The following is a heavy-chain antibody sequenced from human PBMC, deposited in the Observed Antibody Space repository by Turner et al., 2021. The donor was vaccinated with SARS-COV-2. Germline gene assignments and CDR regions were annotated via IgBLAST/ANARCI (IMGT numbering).Heavy chain of an antibody. CDR2: IRSRRSYI. D-gene: IGHD5-12*01. V-gene: IGHV3-21*01. CDR3: ARDPGYSGYDYWQNTEFFDY. J-gene: IGHJ4*02. Sequence: EVQLVESGGGLVKPGGSLRLSCDASGFTFSSYSMNWVRQAPGKGLEWVSSIRSRRSYIYYADSVKGRFTIARDNAKNSLYLQMNSLRAEDTAVYYCARDPGYSGYDYWQNTEFFDYWGQGTLVTVSS. CDR1: GFTFSSYS.